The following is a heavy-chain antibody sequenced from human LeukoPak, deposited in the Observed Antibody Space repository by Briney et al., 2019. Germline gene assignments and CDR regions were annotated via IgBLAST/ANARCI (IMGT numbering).Heavy chain of an antibody. CDR1: GFTFSSYW. V-gene: IGHV3-7*01. Sequence: GGSLRLSCAASGFTFSSYWMSWVRQAPGKGLEWVANIKQDGSEKYYVDSVKGRFTISRDNAKNSLYLQMNSLRAEDTAVYYCTTVHVLLWFGDSFGPDYWGQGTLVTVSS. J-gene: IGHJ4*02. CDR3: TTVHVLLWFGDSFGPDY. D-gene: IGHD3-10*01. CDR2: IKQDGSEK.